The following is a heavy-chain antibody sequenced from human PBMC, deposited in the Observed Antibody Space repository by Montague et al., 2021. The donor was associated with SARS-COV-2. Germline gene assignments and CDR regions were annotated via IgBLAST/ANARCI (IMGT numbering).Heavy chain of an antibody. J-gene: IGHJ4*02. D-gene: IGHD6-19*01. CDR3: ARSTSGCFIY. V-gene: IGHV4-39*01. CDR2: MYSSGTT. Sequence: SETLSLTCTVSGGSISSTSFFWVWIRQPPGKGLEWVGSMYSSGTTYYNPSLKSRVTISGDTSRNQLSVRLSSVTAADTAVYYCARSTSGCFIYWGQGTLVTVSS. CDR1: GGSISSTSFF.